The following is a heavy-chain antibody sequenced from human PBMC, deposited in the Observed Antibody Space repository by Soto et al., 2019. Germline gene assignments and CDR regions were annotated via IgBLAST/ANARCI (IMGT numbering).Heavy chain of an antibody. CDR3: ARDVVLRFLEWLPGGY. CDR2: IIPIFGTA. Sequence: QVQLVQSGAEVKKPGSSVKVSCKASGGTFSSYAISWVRQAPGQGLEWMGGIIPIFGTANYAQKFQGRVTFTGDKSTGTAYMELGSLRSEDPAVYYCARDVVLRFLEWLPGGYWGQGTLFTVSS. J-gene: IGHJ4*02. D-gene: IGHD3-3*01. V-gene: IGHV1-69*06. CDR1: GGTFSSYA.